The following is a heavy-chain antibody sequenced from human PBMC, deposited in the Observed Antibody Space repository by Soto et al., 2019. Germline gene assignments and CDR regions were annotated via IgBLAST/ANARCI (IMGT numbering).Heavy chain of an antibody. CDR2: ISAYNGNT. CDR1: GYTFTSYA. D-gene: IGHD2-21*01. Sequence: ASVNVSCTAAGYTFTSYAIGWVRQAPGQGLEWMGWISAYNGNTNYAQKLQGRVTMTTDTSTSTAYMELRNLRSDDTAVYYCATIHRPTTVVVLWIHPWG. J-gene: IGHJ5*02. CDR3: ATIHRPTTVVVLWIHP. V-gene: IGHV1-18*01.